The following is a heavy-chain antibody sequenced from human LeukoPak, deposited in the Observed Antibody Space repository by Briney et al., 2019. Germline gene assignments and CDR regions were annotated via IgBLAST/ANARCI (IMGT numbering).Heavy chain of an antibody. V-gene: IGHV3-48*01. D-gene: IGHD2-15*01. Sequence: GGSLGLSCAASGFTFRSYSMNWVRQAPGKGLEWISYISDDGRTTYYADSVKGRFTISRDNSRNALFLQMNSLRAEDTAVYYCAKGGSPSHNWFNSWGQGTLVTVSS. CDR1: GFTFRSYS. CDR3: AKGGSPSHNWFNS. CDR2: ISDDGRTT. J-gene: IGHJ5*01.